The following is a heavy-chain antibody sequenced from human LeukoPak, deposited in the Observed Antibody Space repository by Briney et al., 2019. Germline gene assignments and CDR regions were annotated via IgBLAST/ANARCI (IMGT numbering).Heavy chain of an antibody. J-gene: IGHJ4*02. CDR2: ISSSGTTI. D-gene: IGHD3-3*01. V-gene: IGHV3-11*04. CDR1: GFIFSDYY. CDR3: ARDQSPYYDFWSGCH. Sequence: PGGSLRLSCAASGFIFSDYYMTWFRQAPGKGLEWVSYISSSGTTIYYADSVEGRFTVSRDNADNSLYLQMDGLRAEDTAVYYCARDQSPYYDFWSGCHWGLGTLVTVSS.